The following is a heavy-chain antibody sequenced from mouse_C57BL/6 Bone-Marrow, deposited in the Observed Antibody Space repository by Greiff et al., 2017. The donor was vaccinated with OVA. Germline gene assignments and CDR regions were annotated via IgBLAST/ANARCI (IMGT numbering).Heavy chain of an antibody. Sequence: EVQLQESGPELVKPGASVKISCKASGYSFTGYYMNWVKQSPEKSLEWIGEINPSTGVTTYNQKFKAKATLTVDKSSSTAYMQLKSLTSEDSAVYYCARLGYGFYFDYWGQGTTLTVSS. CDR1: GYSFTGYY. V-gene: IGHV1-42*01. J-gene: IGHJ2*01. D-gene: IGHD1-2*01. CDR2: INPSTGVT. CDR3: ARLGYGFYFDY.